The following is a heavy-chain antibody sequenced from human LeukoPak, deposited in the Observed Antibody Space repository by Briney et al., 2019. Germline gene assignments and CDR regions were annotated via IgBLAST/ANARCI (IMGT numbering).Heavy chain of an antibody. CDR2: LSASTTYI. Sequence: GGSLRLSCAASGFTFSGYNMNWVRQAPGKGLEWVSSLSASTTYIYYADSVKGRFTISRDNAKNSLYLQMNSLRGEDTAVYYCARGQNGFVYWGQGTLVTVSS. J-gene: IGHJ4*02. CDR3: ARGQNGFVY. V-gene: IGHV3-21*01. D-gene: IGHD2-8*01. CDR1: GFTFSGYN.